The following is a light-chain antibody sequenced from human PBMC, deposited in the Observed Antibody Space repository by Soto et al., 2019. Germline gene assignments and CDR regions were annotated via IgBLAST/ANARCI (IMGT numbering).Light chain of an antibody. J-gene: IGLJ2*01. V-gene: IGLV1-51*01. CDR3: MTWDNSLSAPVV. CDR2: DNN. Sequence: QSVLTQPPSVSAAPGQKVTISCSGGSSNIGSNYVSWYQHFPGTAPRLLIYDNNKRPSGIPDRFSGSKSGTSATLGITGLQTGDEADDYCMTWDNSLSAPVVFGGGTKLTVL. CDR1: SSNIGSNY.